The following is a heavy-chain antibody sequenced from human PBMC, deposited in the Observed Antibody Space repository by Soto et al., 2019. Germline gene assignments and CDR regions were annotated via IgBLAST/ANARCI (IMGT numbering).Heavy chain of an antibody. CDR2: IYYLGST. Sequence: PPETLSLTCTLSGGSMSAYFWRSIRQSPGKGLARLGDIYYLGSTDYNPSLKSRVTISVDTSKRQFSLRLTSVTAADTAVYYCARDGYDGSGSPYPAYWGPGTQVTVSS. CDR1: GGSMSAYF. CDR3: ARDGYDGSGSPYPAY. V-gene: IGHV4-59*01. J-gene: IGHJ4*02. D-gene: IGHD3-10*01.